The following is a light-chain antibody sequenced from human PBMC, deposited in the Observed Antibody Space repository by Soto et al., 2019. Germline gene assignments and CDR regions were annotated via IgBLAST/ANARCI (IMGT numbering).Light chain of an antibody. J-gene: IGLJ2*01. Sequence: QSVLTQPASVSGSPGQSITISCTGTSSDVGGYNFVSWYQQHPGNAPKLMIYDVSDRPSGVSNRFSGSKSGNTASLTISGLQAEDEADYYCSSYTSSSTPVVFGGGTKLTVL. CDR3: SSYTSSSTPVV. CDR2: DVS. V-gene: IGLV2-14*01. CDR1: SSDVGGYNF.